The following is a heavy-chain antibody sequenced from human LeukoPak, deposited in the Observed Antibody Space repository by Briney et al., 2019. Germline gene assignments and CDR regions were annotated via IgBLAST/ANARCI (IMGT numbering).Heavy chain of an antibody. CDR2: ISYDGSNK. J-gene: IGHJ4*02. V-gene: IGHV3-30-3*01. CDR3: ARDIAAAGTVPGY. Sequence: GGSLRLSCAASGFTFSSNAIHWVRQAPGKGLEWVAVISYDGSNKYYGDSVKGRFTISRDNSKNTLYLQMNSLRVEDTAVYYCARDIAAAGTVPGYWGQGTLVTVSS. CDR1: GFTFSSNA. D-gene: IGHD6-13*01.